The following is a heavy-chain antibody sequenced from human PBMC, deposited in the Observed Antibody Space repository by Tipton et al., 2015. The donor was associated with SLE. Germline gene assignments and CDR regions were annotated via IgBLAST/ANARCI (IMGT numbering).Heavy chain of an antibody. CDR2: IYTSGAT. Sequence: TLSLTCTVSGASINSGTYYWNWIRHPAGKGLEWIGRIYTSGATNYSPSFESRVTISVDTSKNQFSLKLSSVTAADTAVYYCARFDILLWFRGFDYWGQGTLVTVSS. D-gene: IGHD3-10*01. CDR3: ARFDILLWFRGFDY. V-gene: IGHV4-61*02. CDR1: GASINSGTYY. J-gene: IGHJ4*02.